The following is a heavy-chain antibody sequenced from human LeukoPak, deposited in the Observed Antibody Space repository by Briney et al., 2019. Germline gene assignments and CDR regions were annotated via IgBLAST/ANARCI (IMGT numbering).Heavy chain of an antibody. J-gene: IGHJ4*02. CDR1: GFTFSSYA. V-gene: IGHV3-30-3*01. CDR2: ISHDTSKK. Sequence: GRSLRLSCAASGFTFSSYAMHWVRQAPSKGLEWVAVISHDTSKKFYADSVKGRFTISRDNSNKTLYLQMNSLRDEDTAVYYCARDSRQFLMWIYSFDFWGQGTPVTVSS. CDR3: ARDSRQFLMWIYSFDF. D-gene: IGHD5-12*01.